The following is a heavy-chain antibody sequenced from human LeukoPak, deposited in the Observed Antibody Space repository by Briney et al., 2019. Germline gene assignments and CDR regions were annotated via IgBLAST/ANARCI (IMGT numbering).Heavy chain of an antibody. CDR1: GGSISSSS. Sequence: PSETLSLTCTVSGGSISSSSYYWGWIRQPPGKGLEWVSYISSTSSPIFYADSVKGRFTISRDNAKNSLYLQMNSLRVEDTAVYYCARDVGIPYGSGFDYWGQGTLVTVPS. CDR3: ARDVGIPYGSGFDY. V-gene: IGHV3-48*04. CDR2: ISSTSSPI. D-gene: IGHD3-10*01. J-gene: IGHJ4*02.